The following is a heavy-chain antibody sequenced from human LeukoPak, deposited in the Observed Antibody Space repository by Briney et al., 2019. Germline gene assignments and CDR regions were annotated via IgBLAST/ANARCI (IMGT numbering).Heavy chain of an antibody. Sequence: SETLSLTCTVSGGSISSGGYYWSWIRQHPGKGLEWIGYIYYSGSTYYNPSLKSRVTISVDTSKNQFSLNLSSVTAADTAVYYCARGTYGSGRTYYYGMDVWGQGTTVTVSS. CDR1: GGSISSGGYY. CDR2: IYYSGST. J-gene: IGHJ6*02. D-gene: IGHD3-10*01. V-gene: IGHV4-31*03. CDR3: ARGTYGSGRTYYYGMDV.